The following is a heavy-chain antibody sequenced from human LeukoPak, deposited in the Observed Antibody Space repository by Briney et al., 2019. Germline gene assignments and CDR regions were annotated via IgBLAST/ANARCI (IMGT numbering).Heavy chain of an antibody. CDR2: MDPNSGNT. CDR1: GYTFTTYD. CDR3: ARRLTTQDEYYFDY. D-gene: IGHD4-11*01. J-gene: IGHJ4*02. Sequence: ASVKVSCKASGYTFTTYDINWVRQATGQGLEWMGWMDPNSGNTGYAQKFQGRVTITRDTSASTAYMELSGLRSEDTAVYYCARRLTTQDEYYFDYWGQGTLVTVSS. V-gene: IGHV1-8*01.